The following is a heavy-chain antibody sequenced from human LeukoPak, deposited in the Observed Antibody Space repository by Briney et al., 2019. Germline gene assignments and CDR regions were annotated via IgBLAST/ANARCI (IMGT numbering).Heavy chain of an antibody. CDR1: GFSFSSYR. Sequence: GGSLRLSCAASGFSFSSYRMNWVRQAPGKGLEWVSYISRGRYNIHYGDSVRGRFTISRDNAKNSLYLQMNSLRDEDTAVYYCVRDPEALDYWGQGALVTVSS. J-gene: IGHJ4*02. CDR3: VRDPEALDY. CDR2: ISRGRYNI. V-gene: IGHV3-48*02.